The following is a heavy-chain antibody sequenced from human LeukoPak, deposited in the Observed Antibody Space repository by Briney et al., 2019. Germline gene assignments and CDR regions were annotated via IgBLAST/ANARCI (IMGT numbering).Heavy chain of an antibody. CDR1: GFTFSSYW. V-gene: IGHV3-7*05. CDR2: IKQDGSEK. Sequence: AGGSLRLSCAASGFTFSSYWMSWVRQAPGKGLEWVANIKQDGSEKYYVDSVKGRFTISRDNAKNSLYLQMNSLRAEDTAVYYCAREVITMIVVARYWFDPWGQGTLVTVSS. J-gene: IGHJ5*02. D-gene: IGHD3-22*01. CDR3: AREVITMIVVARYWFDP.